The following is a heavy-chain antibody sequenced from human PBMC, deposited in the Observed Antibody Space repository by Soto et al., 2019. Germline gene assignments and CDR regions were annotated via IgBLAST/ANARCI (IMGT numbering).Heavy chain of an antibody. V-gene: IGHV3-33*01. J-gene: IGHJ6*02. CDR2: IWYDGSNK. Sequence: QVQLVESGGGVVQPGRSLRLSCAASGFTFSSYGMHWVRQAPGKGLEWVAVIWYDGSNKYYADSVKGRFTISRDNSKNTLYLQMNSLRAEDTAVYYCAREYGSGSYYNPYYYYGMDVWGQGTTVTVSS. CDR1: GFTFSSYG. D-gene: IGHD3-10*01. CDR3: AREYGSGSYYNPYYYYGMDV.